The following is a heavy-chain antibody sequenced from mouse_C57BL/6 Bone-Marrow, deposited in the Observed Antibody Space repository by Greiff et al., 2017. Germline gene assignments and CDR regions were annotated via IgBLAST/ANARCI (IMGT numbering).Heavy chain of an antibody. J-gene: IGHJ2*01. Sequence: EVQVVESGPGLVKPSQSLSLTCSVTGYSITSGYYWNWIRQFPGNKLEWMGYISYDGSNNYNPSLKNRISITRDTSKNQFFLKLNSVTTEDTATYYCARMVTTNFDYWGQGTTLTVSS. CDR1: GYSITSGYY. CDR2: ISYDGSN. CDR3: ARMVTTNFDY. V-gene: IGHV3-6*01. D-gene: IGHD2-2*01.